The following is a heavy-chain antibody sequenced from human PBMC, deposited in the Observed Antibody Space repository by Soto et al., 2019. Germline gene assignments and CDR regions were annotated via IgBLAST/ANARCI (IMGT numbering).Heavy chain of an antibody. CDR3: AKGSYCTNGICYNY. Sequence: PGGSLRLSCAASGFTFSTYAMSWVRQAPGKGLEWVSAISGSGGSTYYADPVEGRFTISRDNSKNTLYLQMNSLRAEDTAVYYCAKGSYCTNGICYNYWGQGTLVTVSS. CDR2: ISGSGGST. D-gene: IGHD2-8*01. CDR1: GFTFSTYA. J-gene: IGHJ4*02. V-gene: IGHV3-23*01.